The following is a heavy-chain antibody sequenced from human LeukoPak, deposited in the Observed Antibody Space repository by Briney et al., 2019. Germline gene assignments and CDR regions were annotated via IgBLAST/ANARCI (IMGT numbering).Heavy chain of an antibody. CDR3: ARASLGYCSGGSCYPGFDFDY. J-gene: IGHJ4*02. D-gene: IGHD2-15*01. V-gene: IGHV3-30*04. CDR2: ISYDGSNK. CDR1: GFTFSSYA. Sequence: EGSLRLSCAASGFTFSSYAMHWVRQAPGKGLEWVAVISYDGSNKYYADSVKGRLTISRDNSKNTLYLQMNSLRAEDTAVYYCARASLGYCSGGSCYPGFDFDYWGQGTLVTVSS.